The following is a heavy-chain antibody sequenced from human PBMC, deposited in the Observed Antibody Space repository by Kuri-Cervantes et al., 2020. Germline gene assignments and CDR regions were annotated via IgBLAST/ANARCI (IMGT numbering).Heavy chain of an antibody. D-gene: IGHD2-15*01. CDR3: ASNSDCSGGSCYSGYYYYGMDV. J-gene: IGHJ6*02. Sequence: GGSLRLSCAASGFAFSVYTMNWVRRTPGKGLEWVSSITSNGRYIFYADSMKGRFTISRDNSKNTLYLQMNSLRAEDTAVYYCASNSDCSGGSCYSGYYYYGMDVWGQGTTVTVSS. CDR1: GFAFSVYT. CDR2: ITSNGRYI. V-gene: IGHV3-21*04.